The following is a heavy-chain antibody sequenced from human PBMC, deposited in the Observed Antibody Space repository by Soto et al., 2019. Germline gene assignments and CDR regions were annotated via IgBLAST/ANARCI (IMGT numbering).Heavy chain of an antibody. V-gene: IGHV1-18*04. D-gene: IGHD4-17*01. Sequence: QVQLVQSGAEVKKPGASVKVSCKASGYAFGGYAISWVRQAPGQGLEWMGWVSAYSGHTDYAQTLQGRVSMTTETSTSTAYMELGSLTSDDTAVYYCARPSGSYGDYAWSLAYWGQGTLVTVSS. CDR3: ARPSGSYGDYAWSLAY. J-gene: IGHJ4*02. CDR2: VSAYSGHT. CDR1: GYAFGGYA.